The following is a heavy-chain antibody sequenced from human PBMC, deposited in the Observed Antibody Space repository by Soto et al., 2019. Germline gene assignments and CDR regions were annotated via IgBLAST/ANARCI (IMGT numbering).Heavy chain of an antibody. J-gene: IGHJ4*02. V-gene: IGHV3-23*01. D-gene: IGHD2-2*01. Sequence: EVQLLESGGGLVQPGGSLRLSCAASGFTFTSYAMNWVRQAPGKGLEWVSAISGSGGNTYYAGSVKGRFTISRDNSKDTLYLQMNSLRAGDTAVYYCAKTYCGRNSCQGGYFDYWGQGTLVTVSS. CDR3: AKTYCGRNSCQGGYFDY. CDR2: ISGSGGNT. CDR1: GFTFTSYA.